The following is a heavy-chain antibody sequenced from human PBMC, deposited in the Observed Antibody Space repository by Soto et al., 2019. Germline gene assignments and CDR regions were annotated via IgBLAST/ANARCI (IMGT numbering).Heavy chain of an antibody. V-gene: IGHV3-66*04. Sequence: PGGSLRLSCAASGFTVSSNYMSWVRQAPGKGLEWVSVIYSGGSTYYADSVKGRFTISRDNSKNTLYLQMNSLRAEDTAVYYCASHGRHYDYIWGSYRLALKNWGQGTLVTVSS. J-gene: IGHJ4*02. CDR1: GFTVSSNY. D-gene: IGHD3-16*02. CDR3: ASHGRHYDYIWGSYRLALKN. CDR2: IYSGGST.